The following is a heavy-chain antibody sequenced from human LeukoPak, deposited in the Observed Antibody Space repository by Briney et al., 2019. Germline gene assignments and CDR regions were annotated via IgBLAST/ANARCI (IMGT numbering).Heavy chain of an antibody. Sequence: ASVKVSCKVSGYTLTELSMHWVRQAPGKGLEWMGGFDPEDGETIYAQKFQGRVTMTEDTSTDTAYMELSSLRSEDTAVYYCARESCSGGSCYWSSRLPPYYYFDYWGQGTLVTVSS. V-gene: IGHV1-24*01. J-gene: IGHJ4*02. D-gene: IGHD2-15*01. CDR3: ARESCSGGSCYWSSRLPPYYYFDY. CDR2: FDPEDGET. CDR1: GYTLTELS.